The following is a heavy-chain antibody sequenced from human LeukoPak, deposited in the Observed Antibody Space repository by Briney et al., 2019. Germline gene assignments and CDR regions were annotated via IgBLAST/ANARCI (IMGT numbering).Heavy chain of an antibody. CDR2: IYYSGST. J-gene: IGHJ4*02. CDR3: GVFDY. V-gene: IGHV4-34*01. Sequence: SETLSLTCAVYGGSFSGYYWSWIRQPPGKGLEWIGSIYYSGSTYYNPSLKSRVTISVDTSKNQFSLKLSSVTAADTAVYYCGVFDYWGQGTLVTVSS. CDR1: GGSFSGYY.